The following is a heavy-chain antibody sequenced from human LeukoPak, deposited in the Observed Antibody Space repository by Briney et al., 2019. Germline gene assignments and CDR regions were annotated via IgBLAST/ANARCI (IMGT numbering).Heavy chain of an antibody. J-gene: IGHJ5*02. CDR2: IYHSGST. CDR3: ARHSPAAPRGRFDP. CDR1: GGSISSGGYY. V-gene: IGHV4-30-2*01. D-gene: IGHD2-2*01. Sequence: PSETLSLTCTVSGGSISSGGYYWSWIRQPPGKGLEWIGYIYHSGSTYYNPSLKSRVTISVDTSKNQFSLKLSSVTAADTAVYYCARHSPAAPRGRFDPWGQGTLVTVSS.